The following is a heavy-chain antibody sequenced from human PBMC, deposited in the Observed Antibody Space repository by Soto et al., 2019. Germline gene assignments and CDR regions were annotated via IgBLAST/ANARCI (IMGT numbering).Heavy chain of an antibody. CDR1: GFTFSSYW. CDR3: ARPIGDSSPPGRH. CDR2: INSDGSST. V-gene: IGHV3-74*01. Sequence: GGSLRLSCAASGFTFSSYWMHWVRQAPGKGLVWVSRINSDGSSTSYADSVKGRFTISRDNAKNTLYLQMNSLRAEDTAVYYCARPIGDSSPPGRHWGQGTLVTVSS. J-gene: IGHJ4*02. D-gene: IGHD3-22*01.